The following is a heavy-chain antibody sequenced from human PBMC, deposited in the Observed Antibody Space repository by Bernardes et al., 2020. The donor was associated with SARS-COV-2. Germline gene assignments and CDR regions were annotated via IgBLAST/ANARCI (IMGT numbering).Heavy chain of an antibody. J-gene: IGHJ6*02. CDR3: ARGAGVAAAGMSRYFYDMDV. V-gene: IGHV6-1*01. CDR1: WDSFSSNSAA. D-gene: IGHD6-13*01. CDR2: TYYRSKWYN. Sequence: SPTRSLTCAISWDSFSSNSAAWNLLRQSPSRGFEWLGRTYYRSKWYNDYAVSVKSRITINPDTSKNQFSLQLNSVTPEDTATYYCARGAGVAAAGMSRYFYDMDVWGQGTTVTVSS.